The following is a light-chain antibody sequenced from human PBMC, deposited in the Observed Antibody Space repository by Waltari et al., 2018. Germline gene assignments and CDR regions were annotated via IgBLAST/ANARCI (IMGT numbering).Light chain of an antibody. J-gene: IGLJ2*01. CDR1: ALTDQY. CDR2: KDT. CDR3: QSADSTGSDVV. Sequence: SYELTQPPSVTVSPGQTARIACPGDALTDQYVHWYQQRPGRAPVVVIYKDTKRPSGISERFSGSSSGKTVTLTISGVQAEDESDYYCQSADSTGSDVVFGGGTKLTVL. V-gene: IGLV3-25*03.